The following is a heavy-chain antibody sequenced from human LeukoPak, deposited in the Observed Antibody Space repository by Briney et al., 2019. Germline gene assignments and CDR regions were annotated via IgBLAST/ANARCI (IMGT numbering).Heavy chain of an antibody. V-gene: IGHV1-46*02. CDR2: INPSSGNT. CDR1: GYTFNRYY. Sequence: ASVKVSCKASGYTFNRYYIHWVRQAPGQGLEWMGIINPSSGNTSYAEKFQGRVTMTRDMSSTTVYMELTSLRSEDTAIYYCVRSTGRGTSGRYYWYFDLWGRGTLVTVSS. J-gene: IGHJ2*01. D-gene: IGHD1-26*01. CDR3: VRSTGRGTSGRYYWYFDL.